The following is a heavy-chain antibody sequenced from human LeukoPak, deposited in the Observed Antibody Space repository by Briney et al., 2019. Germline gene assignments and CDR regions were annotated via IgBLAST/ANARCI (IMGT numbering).Heavy chain of an antibody. D-gene: IGHD4-23*01. CDR3: ARRAGGYSHPYDY. CDR2: ISSSSSYI. V-gene: IGHV3-21*04. CDR1: GFTFSSYS. J-gene: IGHJ4*02. Sequence: GGSLRLSCAASGFTFSSYSMNWVRQAPGKGLEWVSSISSSSSYIYYADSVKGRFTISRDNAKNSLYLQMNSLRAEDTAVYYCARRAGGYSHPYDYWGQGTLVTVSS.